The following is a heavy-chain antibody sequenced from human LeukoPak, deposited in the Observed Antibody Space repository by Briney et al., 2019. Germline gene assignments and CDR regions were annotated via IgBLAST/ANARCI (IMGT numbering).Heavy chain of an antibody. CDR1: GFTVSSNY. CDR3: ARGAGYNYPYYFDY. CDR2: IYGGGNI. V-gene: IGHV3-53*01. Sequence: GGSLRLSCAASGFTVSSNYMNWVRQAPGKGLKWVSVIYGGGNIYYADSVKGRFTISRDNSKNTLYLQMNSLRAEDTAVYYCARGAGYNYPYYFDYWGQGTLVTVSS. J-gene: IGHJ4*02. D-gene: IGHD5-24*01.